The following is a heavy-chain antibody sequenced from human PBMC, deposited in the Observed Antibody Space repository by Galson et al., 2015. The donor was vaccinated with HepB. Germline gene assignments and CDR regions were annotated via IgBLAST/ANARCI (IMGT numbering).Heavy chain of an antibody. Sequence: TLSLTCAVSGGSVSSGGYSWSWIRQPPGKGLEWIGYIYHSGTTYYNPSLKSRVSISLDRSKNQFSLSLSSVTAADTAVYYCARGGAGTREIDNWGLGTLVTVSS. D-gene: IGHD1-7*01. V-gene: IGHV4-30-2*01. CDR2: IYHSGTT. CDR3: ARGGAGTREIDN. CDR1: GGSVSSGGYS. J-gene: IGHJ4*02.